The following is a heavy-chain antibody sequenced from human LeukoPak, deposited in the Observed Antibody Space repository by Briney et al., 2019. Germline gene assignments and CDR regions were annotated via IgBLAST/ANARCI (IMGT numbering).Heavy chain of an antibody. D-gene: IGHD2-21*01. Sequence: GGSLRLSGVGSGFTFRSHAMSWVRQAPEKGLEFVSGIYENGGTTYYADSVKGRFSISRDNSKNTLYLQMDSLRGEDTAVYYCAKDFRIGYSAHFDYWGQGALVTVSS. CDR3: AKDFRIGYSAHFDY. V-gene: IGHV3-23*01. J-gene: IGHJ4*02. CDR1: GFTFRSHA. CDR2: IYENGGTT.